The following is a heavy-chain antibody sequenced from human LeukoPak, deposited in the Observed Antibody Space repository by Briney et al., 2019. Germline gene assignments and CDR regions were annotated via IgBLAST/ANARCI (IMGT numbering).Heavy chain of an antibody. V-gene: IGHV4-59*06. CDR1: GGSISSYY. Sequence: SETLSLTCTVSGGSISSYYWSWIRQHPGKGLEWIGYIYYSGSTYYNPSLKSRITISVDTSKNQFSLKLSSVTAADTAVYYCALADYYDSSGYYYHRYWGQGTLVTVSS. CDR3: ALADYYDSSGYYYHRY. J-gene: IGHJ4*02. D-gene: IGHD3-22*01. CDR2: IYYSGST.